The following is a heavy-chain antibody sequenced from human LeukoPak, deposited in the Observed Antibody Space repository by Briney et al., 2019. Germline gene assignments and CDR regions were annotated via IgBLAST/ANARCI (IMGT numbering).Heavy chain of an antibody. CDR2: IYYSGST. D-gene: IGHD2-21*01. Sequence: KASETLSLTCTVSGGSISSSSSYWSWIRQPPGKGLEWIGYIYYSGSTNYNPSLKSRVTISLDTSKNQFSLKLSSVTAADTAVYYCARATAYYCVDYWGQGTLVTVSS. CDR3: ARATAYYCVDY. CDR1: GGSISSSSSY. V-gene: IGHV4-61*01. J-gene: IGHJ4*02.